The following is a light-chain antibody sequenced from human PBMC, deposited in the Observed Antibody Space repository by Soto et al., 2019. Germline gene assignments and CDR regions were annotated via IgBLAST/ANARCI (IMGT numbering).Light chain of an antibody. J-gene: IGKJ2*01. CDR2: GAS. V-gene: IGKV3-20*01. Sequence: EIVLTQSPGTLSLSPGERATLSCRASQSVSSSYLAWYQQKPVQAPRPLIYGASSRATGIPDRFSGSGSGTAFTLTISRLEPEDFAVYYCLQYGSSPYTFGQGTKLEIK. CDR3: LQYGSSPYT. CDR1: QSVSSSY.